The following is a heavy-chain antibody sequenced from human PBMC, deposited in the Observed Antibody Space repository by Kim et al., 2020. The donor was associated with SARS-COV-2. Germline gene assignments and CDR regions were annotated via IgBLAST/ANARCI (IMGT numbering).Heavy chain of an antibody. CDR1: GYTFTSYW. CDR3: ARLWLWQFDY. Sequence: GESLQISCKGSGYTFTSYWIVWVRQMPGKGLEWMGIIFPSDSDTRYSPSFEGQVTISADKSINTAYLQWNSLKASDTAMYYCARLWLWQFDYWGQGALVTVSS. D-gene: IGHD3-10*01. CDR2: IFPSDSDT. V-gene: IGHV5-51*01. J-gene: IGHJ4*02.